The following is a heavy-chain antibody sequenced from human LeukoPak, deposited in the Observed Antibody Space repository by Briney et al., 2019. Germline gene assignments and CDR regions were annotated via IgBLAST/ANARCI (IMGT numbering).Heavy chain of an antibody. CDR3: AKGHRYSSGWYWSHWFDP. CDR2: INHSGST. J-gene: IGHJ5*02. CDR1: GGSFSDYY. Sequence: SETLPLTCAVYGGSFSDYYWTWIRQPPGKGLEWIGEINHSGSTNYNPSLKSRVTISVDTSKKQFFLRLSSVTAADTAVYYCAKGHRYSSGWYWSHWFDPWGQGTLVTVSS. V-gene: IGHV4-34*01. D-gene: IGHD6-19*01.